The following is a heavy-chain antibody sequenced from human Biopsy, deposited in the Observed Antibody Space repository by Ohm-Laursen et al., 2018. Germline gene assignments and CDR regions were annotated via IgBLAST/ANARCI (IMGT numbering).Heavy chain of an antibody. CDR3: VKHGSGWTGDDAFHI. Sequence: SETLSLTCTVSGGSISGSSWSWIRQAPGKGLEWIGYISYSRDTNYNPSLKSRITISVDTSKNQFSLKLTSVTAADTAVYYCVKHGSGWTGDDAFHIWGQGTMVTVSS. CDR1: GGSISGSS. CDR2: ISYSRDT. V-gene: IGHV4-59*08. J-gene: IGHJ3*02. D-gene: IGHD6-19*01.